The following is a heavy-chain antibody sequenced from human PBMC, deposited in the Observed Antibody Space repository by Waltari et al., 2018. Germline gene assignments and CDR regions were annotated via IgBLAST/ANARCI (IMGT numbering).Heavy chain of an antibody. V-gene: IGHV1-8*01. CDR1: GYTFTSDD. CDR3: ARTYYDFWSGHHYNWFDP. CDR2: MNPNSGNT. Sequence: QVQLVQSGDEVKKPGASVKVSCKASGYTFTSDDINWVRQAPGQGLEWMGWMNPNSGNTGYAQKFQGRVTMTRNTSISTAYMELSSLRSEDTAVYYCARTYYDFWSGHHYNWFDPWGQGTLVTVSS. J-gene: IGHJ5*02. D-gene: IGHD3-3*01.